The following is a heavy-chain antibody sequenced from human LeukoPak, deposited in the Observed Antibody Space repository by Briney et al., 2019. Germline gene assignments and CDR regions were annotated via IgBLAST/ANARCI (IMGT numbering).Heavy chain of an antibody. Sequence: GGSLRLSCAASGFTFSSYAMSWVRQAPGKGLDWVASISGSGGSTYYADSVKGRFTISRDNSKNTLYLQMNSLRAEDTAVYYCAKARSGWYRGGIDYWGQGTLVTVSS. J-gene: IGHJ4*02. V-gene: IGHV3-23*01. CDR3: AKARSGWYRGGIDY. D-gene: IGHD6-19*01. CDR2: ISGSGGST. CDR1: GFTFSSYA.